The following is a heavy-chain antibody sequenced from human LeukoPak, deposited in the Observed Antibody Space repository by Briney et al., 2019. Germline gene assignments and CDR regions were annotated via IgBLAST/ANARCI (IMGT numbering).Heavy chain of an antibody. CDR2: IYYSGST. CDR1: GGSISSYY. D-gene: IGHD2-15*01. Sequence: PSETLSLTCTVSGGSISSYYWSWIRQPPGKGLEWIGYIYYSGSTNYNPSLKSRVTISIDTSKNQFSLKLSSVTAADTAVYYCARTTEGYCRGRSCYSYYYYMDVWGKGTTVTISS. J-gene: IGHJ6*03. CDR3: ARTTEGYCRGRSCYSYYYYMDV. V-gene: IGHV4-59*01.